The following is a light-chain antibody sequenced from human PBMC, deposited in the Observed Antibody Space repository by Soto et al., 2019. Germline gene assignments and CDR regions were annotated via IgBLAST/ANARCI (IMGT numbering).Light chain of an antibody. Sequence: DIVLTQTPLSSPVPLGQPASISCRSSQSLVPSDGNTYLNWLQQRPGQPPRLLIYEVSNRFSGVPDRFSGSGAGTDFTLEISRVEAEDVGVYYCMQTTQFPLTFGGGTKVEIK. V-gene: IGKV2-24*01. J-gene: IGKJ4*01. CDR2: EVS. CDR3: MQTTQFPLT. CDR1: QSLVPSDGNTY.